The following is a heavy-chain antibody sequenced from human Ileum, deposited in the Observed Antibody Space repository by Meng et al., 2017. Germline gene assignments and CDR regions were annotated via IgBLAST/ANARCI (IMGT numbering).Heavy chain of an antibody. CDR3: AHSPQGYFDY. J-gene: IGHJ4*02. V-gene: IGHV2-5*02. Sequence: QITLKETGPALMKATQTLTPTCNFSGFSLATSGVSVAWIRQPPGEALEWLALIYWDDDKRYSPSLKNRLATTKDTSKNQVVLTMTNMDPMDTGTYYCAHSPQGYFDYWGPGTLVTVSS. CDR2: IYWDDDK. CDR1: GFSLATSGVS.